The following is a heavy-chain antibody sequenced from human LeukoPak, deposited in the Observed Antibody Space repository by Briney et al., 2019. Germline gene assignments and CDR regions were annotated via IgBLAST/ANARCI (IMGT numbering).Heavy chain of an antibody. CDR3: AKDTGGYGDLTLVY. D-gene: IGHD4-17*01. J-gene: IGHJ4*02. CDR1: GFTFSSYG. Sequence: PGGSLRLSCAASGFTFSSYGMHWVRQAPGKGLEWVAVISYDGSNKYYADSVKGRFTISRDNSKNTLYLQMNSLRAEDTAVYYCAKDTGGYGDLTLVYWGQGTLVTVSS. V-gene: IGHV3-30*18. CDR2: ISYDGSNK.